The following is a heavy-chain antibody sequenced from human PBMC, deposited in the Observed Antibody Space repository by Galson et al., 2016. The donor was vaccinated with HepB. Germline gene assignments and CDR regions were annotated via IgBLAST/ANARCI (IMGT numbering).Heavy chain of an antibody. D-gene: IGHD1-1*01. CDR1: GDSVSSNSAT. CDR3: ARRTGNGFDV. J-gene: IGHJ6*02. V-gene: IGHV6-1*01. CDR2: TYYRSSWYS. Sequence: CAISGDSVSSNSATCNWIRLSPSRRLEWLGRTYYRSSWYSDYALSVKSRITINADTSKSQFSLRLNSVTPEDTAVYYCARRTGNGFDVWGQGTTVTVSS.